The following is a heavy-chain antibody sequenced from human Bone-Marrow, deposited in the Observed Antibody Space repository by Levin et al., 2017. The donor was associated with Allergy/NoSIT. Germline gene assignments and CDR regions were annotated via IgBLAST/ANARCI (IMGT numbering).Heavy chain of an antibody. CDR1: GFTFDDYG. Sequence: RSGGSLRLSCAASGFTFDDYGMSWVRQAPGKGLEWVSGINWNGGSTGYADSVKGRFTISRDNAKNSLYLQMNSLRAEDTALYYCARGLRLWFGGPADFDYWGQGTLVTVSS. CDR2: INWNGGST. D-gene: IGHD3-10*01. V-gene: IGHV3-20*04. CDR3: ARGLRLWFGGPADFDY. J-gene: IGHJ4*02.